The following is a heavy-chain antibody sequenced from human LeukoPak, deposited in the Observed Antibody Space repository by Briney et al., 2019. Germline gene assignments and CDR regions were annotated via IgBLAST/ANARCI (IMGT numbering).Heavy chain of an antibody. CDR2: IWYDGSQK. CDR1: GFTFNTYG. J-gene: IGHJ4*02. CDR3: ARVVSYENSGSLPFDY. Sequence: GGSLRLSCAASGFTFNTYGMHWVRRAAGKGLEWVAVIWYDGSQKYYADSVRGRFTISRDNSKNTLYLQMNSLTAEDTAVYYCARVVSYENSGSLPFDYWGQGIPVTVSS. D-gene: IGHD3-22*01. V-gene: IGHV3-33*01.